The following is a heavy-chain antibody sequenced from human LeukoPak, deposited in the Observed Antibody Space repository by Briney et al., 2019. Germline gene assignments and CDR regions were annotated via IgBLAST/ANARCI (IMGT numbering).Heavy chain of an antibody. CDR3: ANRYYFDY. V-gene: IGHV3-21*04. CDR2: IGSGSTYV. CDR1: GFTFSSYS. Sequence: GGSLRLSCAASGFTFSSYSMNWVRQAPGKGLEWVSSIGSGSTYVYYADSVQGRFTISRDNAQSSMYLQMNSLRAEDTAVYYCANRYYFDYWGQGTLVTVSS. J-gene: IGHJ4*02.